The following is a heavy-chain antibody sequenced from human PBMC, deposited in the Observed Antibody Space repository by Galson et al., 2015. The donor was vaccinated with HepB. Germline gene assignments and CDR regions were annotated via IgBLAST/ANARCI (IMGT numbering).Heavy chain of an antibody. Sequence: PALVKPTQTLTLSCTFSGFSLSTRGVAVVWIRQPPGKALEWLSLIYWDDDKLYSPSLKSRLTINKDTSKNQVVLTMTYMDPLDTATYYCAHVNSGLAFDYWGQGTLVTVSS. J-gene: IGHJ4*02. D-gene: IGHD6-25*01. CDR3: AHVNSGLAFDY. V-gene: IGHV2-5*02. CDR1: GFSLSTRGVA. CDR2: IYWDDDK.